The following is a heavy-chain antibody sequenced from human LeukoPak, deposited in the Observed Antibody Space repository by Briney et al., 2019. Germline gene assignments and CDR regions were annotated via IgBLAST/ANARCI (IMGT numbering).Heavy chain of an antibody. V-gene: IGHV3-30*18. Sequence: GGSLRLSCAASGFTFNNYGIHWVRQAPGKGLEWVAVISYDGDNKYYADSLKGRFTISRDNSKNTLFLQMHNLRAEDTAVYYCAKISSAREIFYYDMDVWGQGTTVTVSS. CDR2: ISYDGDNK. CDR3: AKISSAREIFYYDMDV. CDR1: GFTFNNYG. J-gene: IGHJ6*02. D-gene: IGHD6-19*01.